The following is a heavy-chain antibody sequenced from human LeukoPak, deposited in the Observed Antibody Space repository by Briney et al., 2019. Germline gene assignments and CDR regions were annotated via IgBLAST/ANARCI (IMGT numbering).Heavy chain of an antibody. J-gene: IGHJ4*02. CDR2: TKQDGSEK. V-gene: IGHV3-7*01. D-gene: IGHD1-26*01. CDR1: AFIFSGHW. Sequence: GGSLRLSCAGSAFIFSGHWMNWVRQAPGKGLEWVANTKQDGSEKYYVDSVKGRFTISRDNTKNSLYLQMNSLRAEDTAVYYCARGSGSYDYWGQGTLVTVSS. CDR3: ARGSGSYDY.